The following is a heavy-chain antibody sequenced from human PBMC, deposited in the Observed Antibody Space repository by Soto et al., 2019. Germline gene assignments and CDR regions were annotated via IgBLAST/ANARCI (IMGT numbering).Heavy chain of an antibody. CDR2: IIPIFGTA. CDR1: GGTFSSYA. J-gene: IGHJ4*02. D-gene: IGHD6-25*01. V-gene: IGHV1-69*13. CDR3: ARDQIAAPVGYFDY. Sequence: ASVKVSCKASGGTFSSYAISWVRQAPGQGLEWMGGIIPIFGTANYAQKFQGRVTITADESTSTAYMELSSLRSEDTAVYYCARDQIAAPVGYFDYWGQGTLVTVSS.